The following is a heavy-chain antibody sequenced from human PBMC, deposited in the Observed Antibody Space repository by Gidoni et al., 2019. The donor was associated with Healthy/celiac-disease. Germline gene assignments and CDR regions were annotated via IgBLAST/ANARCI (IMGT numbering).Heavy chain of an antibody. D-gene: IGHD3-16*02. CDR3: TKDPPLDVIYYYYGMDV. CDR1: GFPFGDYA. V-gene: IGHV3-49*03. CDR2: IRSKAYGGTT. J-gene: IGHJ6*02. Sequence: EVQLVESAGGLVQPGRSLRLSCTASGFPFGDYAMSWFRQAPGKGLEWVGFIRSKAYGGTTEYAASVKGRFTISRDDSKSIAYLQMNSLKTEDTAVYYCTKDPPLDVIYYYYGMDVWGQGTTVTVSS.